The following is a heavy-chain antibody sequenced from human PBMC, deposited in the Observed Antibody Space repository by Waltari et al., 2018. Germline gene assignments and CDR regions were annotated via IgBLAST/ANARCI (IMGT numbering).Heavy chain of an antibody. J-gene: IGHJ4*02. D-gene: IGHD5-12*01. CDR2: IYYSGST. CDR1: GGSISSYY. CDR3: ARSGEDIVATIDY. Sequence: QVQLQESGPGLVKPSETLSLTCPVSGGSISSYYWSWIRQPPGKGLEWIGYIYYSGSTNYNPSLKSRVTISVDTSKNQFSLKLSSVTAADTAVYYCARSGEDIVATIDYWGQGTLVTVSS. V-gene: IGHV4-59*01.